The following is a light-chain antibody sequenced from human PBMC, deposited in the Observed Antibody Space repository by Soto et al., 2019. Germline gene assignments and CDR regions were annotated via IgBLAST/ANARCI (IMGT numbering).Light chain of an antibody. J-gene: IGKJ1*01. CDR3: QQYGGSPWT. CDR1: QSVSSNY. Sequence: VLTQSPGTLSLSPGERATLSCRASQSVSSNYLAWFQQRPGQPPRLIIYGVSTRATGTPARFSASGSGTDFTLTINRLEREDFAVYYCQQYGGSPWTFGQGTKLEIK. V-gene: IGKV3-20*01. CDR2: GVS.